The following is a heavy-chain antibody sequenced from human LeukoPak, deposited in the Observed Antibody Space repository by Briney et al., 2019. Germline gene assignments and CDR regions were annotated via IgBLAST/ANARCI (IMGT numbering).Heavy chain of an antibody. CDR3: ARDWAYSSSWYPKD. D-gene: IGHD6-13*01. J-gene: IGHJ4*02. Sequence: GASVKVSCKASGYTFTSYGITWVRQAPGQGLEWMGWINTNTGNPTYAQGFTGRFVFSLDTSVSTAYLQISSLKAEDTAVYYCARDWAYSSSWYPKDWGQGTLVTVSS. CDR1: GYTFTSYG. CDR2: INTNTGNP. V-gene: IGHV7-4-1*02.